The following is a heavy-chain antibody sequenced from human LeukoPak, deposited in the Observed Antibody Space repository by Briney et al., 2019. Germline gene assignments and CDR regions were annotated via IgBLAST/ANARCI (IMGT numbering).Heavy chain of an antibody. Sequence: GASLKVSSKASGYTLTSYGFSWVRQAPGQGLEWMGWINAYNGNTNYAQKLQGRVTMTTDTSTSTAYMELRSLRFDDTAVYYCARRQGTTLSFDYWGQGTLVTVSS. CDR2: INAYNGNT. V-gene: IGHV1-18*01. CDR3: ARRQGTTLSFDY. CDR1: GYTLTSYG. D-gene: IGHD1-1*01. J-gene: IGHJ4*02.